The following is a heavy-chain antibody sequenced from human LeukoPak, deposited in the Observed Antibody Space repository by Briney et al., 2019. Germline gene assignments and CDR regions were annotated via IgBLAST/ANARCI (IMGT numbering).Heavy chain of an antibody. CDR3: ARDHPTIFGVVTPIDY. V-gene: IGHV3-21*01. D-gene: IGHD3-3*01. CDR1: GFTFSSYS. Sequence: GGSLRLPCAASGFTFSSYSMNWVRQAPGKGLEWVSSISSSSSYIYYADSVKGRFTISRDNAKNSLYLQMNSLRAEDTAVYYCARDHPTIFGVVTPIDYWGQGTLVTVSS. CDR2: ISSSSSYI. J-gene: IGHJ4*02.